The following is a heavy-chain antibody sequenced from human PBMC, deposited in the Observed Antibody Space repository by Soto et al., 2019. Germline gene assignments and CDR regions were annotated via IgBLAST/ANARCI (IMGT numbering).Heavy chain of an antibody. CDR3: AKVTRYTSPDY. V-gene: IGHV1-18*01. D-gene: IGHD6-13*01. CDR2: ISVYNGNT. Sequence: ASVTVSCKASGYTFTSFGISWVRQAPGQGLEWMGWISVYNGNTNYAQRLQGRVTMTTDTSTTTAYMELRSLRSDDTAVYYCAKVTRYTSPDYWGQGTLVTVSS. J-gene: IGHJ4*02. CDR1: GYTFTSFG.